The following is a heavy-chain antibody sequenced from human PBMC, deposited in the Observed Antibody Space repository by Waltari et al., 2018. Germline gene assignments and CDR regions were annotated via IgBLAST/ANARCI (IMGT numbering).Heavy chain of an antibody. V-gene: IGHV3-30*02. CDR2: IRYDGSNK. D-gene: IGHD4-17*01. CDR1: GFTFSSYG. J-gene: IGHJ3*02. Sequence: QVQLVESGGGVVQPGGSLRLSCAASGFTFSSYGMHWVRQAPGKGLAWVAFIRYDGSNKYYADSVKGRFTISRDNAKNSLYLQMNSLRAEDTAVYYCARESLRDAFDIWGQGTMVTVSS. CDR3: ARESLRDAFDI.